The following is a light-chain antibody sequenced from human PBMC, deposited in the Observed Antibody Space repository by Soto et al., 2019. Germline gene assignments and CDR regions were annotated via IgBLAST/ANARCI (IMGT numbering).Light chain of an antibody. J-gene: IGKJ1*01. CDR2: AVS. V-gene: IGKV1-39*01. CDR3: QQSHSPPVT. Sequence: DIQMTQSPSSLSASVGDRVTITCRTSQSISSYLNWYQQKPGKAPQLLIYAVSNLQSGVPSRFSGSGSGTDFTLTINSLQPEDSATYYCQQSHSPPVTFGQGTKVDI. CDR1: QSISSY.